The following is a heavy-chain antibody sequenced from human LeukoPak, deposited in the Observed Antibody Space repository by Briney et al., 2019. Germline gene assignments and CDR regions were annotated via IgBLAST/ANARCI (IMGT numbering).Heavy chain of an antibody. CDR1: GGSISSYY. CDR3: ARQSILGYCSGGSCPAPYYYYGMDV. Sequence: PSETLSLTCTVYGGSISSYYWSWIQQPPGEGLEWIGYIYSSGSTNYNPSLKSRVTISLDTSKNQFSLKLSSVTAADTAVYYCARQSILGYCSGGSCPAPYYYYGMDVWGQGTTVTVSS. CDR2: IYSSGST. J-gene: IGHJ6*02. V-gene: IGHV4-59*08. D-gene: IGHD2-15*01.